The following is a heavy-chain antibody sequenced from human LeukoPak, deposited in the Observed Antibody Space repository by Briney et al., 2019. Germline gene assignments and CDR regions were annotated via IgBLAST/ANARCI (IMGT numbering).Heavy chain of an antibody. CDR1: GYTFSGYY. J-gene: IGHJ4*02. Sequence: ASVKVSCKASGYTFSGYYMHWVRQAPGQGLEWMGWINPNSGGTNYAQKLQGRVTMTTDTSTSTAYMELRSLRSDDTAVYYCARGGWTGVIDYWGQGTLVTVSS. D-gene: IGHD4-23*01. V-gene: IGHV1-2*02. CDR3: ARGGWTGVIDY. CDR2: INPNSGGT.